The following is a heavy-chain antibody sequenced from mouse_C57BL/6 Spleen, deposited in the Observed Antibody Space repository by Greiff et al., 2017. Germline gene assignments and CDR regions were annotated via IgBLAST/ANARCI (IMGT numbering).Heavy chain of an antibody. CDR1: GYTFTSYW. D-gene: IGHD1-1*01. CDR2: IDPSASET. V-gene: IGHV1-52*01. J-gene: IGHJ2*01. Sequence: QVQLQQPGAELVRPGSSVKLSCKASGYTFTSYWMHWVKQRPIQGLEWIGNIDPSASETHYNQKFKGKATLTVDKSSSTAYMQLRSLTSAASAVYYGARGFHYYGSSYYFDYWGQGTTLTVSS. CDR3: ARGFHYYGSSYYFDY.